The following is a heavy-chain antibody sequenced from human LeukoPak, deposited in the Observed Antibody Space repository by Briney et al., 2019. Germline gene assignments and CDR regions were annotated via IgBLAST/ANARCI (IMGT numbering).Heavy chain of an antibody. V-gene: IGHV2-5*01. D-gene: IGHD4-17*01. Sequence: ESGPTLVKPTQTLTLTCTFSGFSLSTSGVGVGWIRQSPGKALEWLALIYWNDDNRYSPSLKSRLTITKDTSKNQVVLTMTNMDPVDTATYYCAHYGDYRFMYYFDYWGRGTLVTVSS. J-gene: IGHJ4*02. CDR3: AHYGDYRFMYYFDY. CDR2: IYWNDDN. CDR1: GFSLSTSGVG.